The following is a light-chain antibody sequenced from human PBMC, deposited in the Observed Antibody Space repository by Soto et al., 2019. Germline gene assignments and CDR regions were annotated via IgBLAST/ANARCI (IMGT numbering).Light chain of an antibody. J-gene: IGKJ1*01. Sequence: DIQMTQSPSSLSASVGDRVTITCRASQSIISYLNWYQQKPGKAPKRLIYAASSLQSGVPSRFSGSGSGTDFTLTISSLQPEDFATYYCQQTFSLWTFGQGTKVDI. CDR3: QQTFSLWT. V-gene: IGKV1-39*01. CDR2: AAS. CDR1: QSIISY.